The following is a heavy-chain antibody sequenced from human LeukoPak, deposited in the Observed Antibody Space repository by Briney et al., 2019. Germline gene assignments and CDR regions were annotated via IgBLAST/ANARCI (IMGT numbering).Heavy chain of an antibody. D-gene: IGHD6-6*01. V-gene: IGHV3-21*01. CDR2: ISSSSSYI. Sequence: PGGSLRLSCAASGFTFSSYSMNWVRQAPGKGLEWVSSISSSSSYIYYADSVKGRFTISRDNAKNSLYLQMNSLRAEDTAVYYCARDWDGIAARHPHAFFDYWGQGALVTVSS. J-gene: IGHJ4*02. CDR3: ARDWDGIAARHPHAFFDY. CDR1: GFTFSSYS.